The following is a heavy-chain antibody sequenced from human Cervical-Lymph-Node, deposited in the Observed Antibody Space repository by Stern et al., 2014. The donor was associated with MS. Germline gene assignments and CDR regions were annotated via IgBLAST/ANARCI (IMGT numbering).Heavy chain of an antibody. CDR1: GGTLNNYA. D-gene: IGHD3-22*01. V-gene: IGHV1-69*04. CDR2: IIPFLGIA. CDR3: ARSPDLYDSSGYYFD. J-gene: IGHJ4*02. Sequence: QVQLVQSGAEVKKPGSSVKVSCKASGGTLNNYAVSWVRQAPGQGLEWIGNIIPFLGIANYAHKFQSRVTLTAAATTSYMEVSSLRSDDTAVYYCARSPDLYDSSGYYFDWGQGTLGTVSS.